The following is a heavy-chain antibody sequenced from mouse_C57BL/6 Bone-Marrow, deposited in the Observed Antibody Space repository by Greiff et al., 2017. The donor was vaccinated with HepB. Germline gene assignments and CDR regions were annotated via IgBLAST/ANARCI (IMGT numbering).Heavy chain of an antibody. CDR2: ISSGGST. CDR1: GFTFSSYA. CDR3: ARGGITTSYAMDY. Sequence: EVQGVESGGGLVKPGGSLKLSCAASGFTFSSYAMSWVRQTPEKRLEWVASISSGGSTYYTDSVMGRFTISRDNARNILYLQMSSLRSEDTAMYYCARGGITTSYAMDYWGQGTSVTVSS. V-gene: IGHV5-6-5*01. D-gene: IGHD2-4*01. J-gene: IGHJ4*01.